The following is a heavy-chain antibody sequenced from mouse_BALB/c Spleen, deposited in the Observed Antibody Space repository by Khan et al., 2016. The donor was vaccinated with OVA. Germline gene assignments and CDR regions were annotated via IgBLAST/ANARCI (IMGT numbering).Heavy chain of an antibody. CDR3: ARDGPYGMDY. D-gene: IGHD2-3*01. CDR2: INSGSTTV. CDR1: GFTFNNFG. V-gene: IGHV5-17*02. Sequence: EVQLQESGGGLVQPGGSRKLSCAASGFTFNNFGMHWVRQAPEKGLEWVAKINSGSTTVYYAVTVKGRFTISRDNPKNTLFLQMTSLRSEDTAMYYCARDGPYGMDYWGQGTSVTVSS. J-gene: IGHJ4*01.